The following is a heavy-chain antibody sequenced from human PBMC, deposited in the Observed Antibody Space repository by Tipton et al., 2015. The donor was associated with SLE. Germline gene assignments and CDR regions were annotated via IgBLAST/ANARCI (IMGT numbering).Heavy chain of an antibody. D-gene: IGHD3-16*01. J-gene: IGHJ3*01. CDR1: GFTFSSYA. CDR2: ISYDGSNK. V-gene: IGHV3-30*04. CDR3: ARVGVFLDAFFY. Sequence: RSLRLSCAASGFTFSSYAMHWVRQAPGKGLEWVAVISYDGSNKYYADSVKGRFTISRDNSKNTLYLQMNSLRAEDTAVYYCARVGVFLDAFFYCGQGTMVSFSS.